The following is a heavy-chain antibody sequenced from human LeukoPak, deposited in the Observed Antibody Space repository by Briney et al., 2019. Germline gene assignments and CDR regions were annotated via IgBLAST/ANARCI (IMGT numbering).Heavy chain of an antibody. V-gene: IGHV3-21*04. Sequence: PEGSLRLSCAASGFTFSSYSMNWVRQAPGKGLEWVSSISSTSTYIYYVDSVKGRFTISRDNSKNTLYLQMNSLRAEDTAVYYCARGADSGWSDYWGQGTLVTVSS. CDR1: GFTFSSYS. D-gene: IGHD6-19*01. CDR2: ISSTSTYI. J-gene: IGHJ4*02. CDR3: ARGADSGWSDY.